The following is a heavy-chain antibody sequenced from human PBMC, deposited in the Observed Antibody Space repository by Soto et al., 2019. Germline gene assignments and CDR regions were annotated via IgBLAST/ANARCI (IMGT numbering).Heavy chain of an antibody. Sequence: QVQLVQSGAEVEKPGASVKVSCKASGYTFTNYAVHWVRQAPGQRLDWMGWINADNGNTRFSQNLWGSVFIKRDTSVGTVYMELSSLRAEDAAVYYCARGRLAVVPVASWLCYMDVWGKGTTVIVSS. D-gene: IGHD2-2*01. V-gene: IGHV1-3*01. CDR3: ARGRLAVVPVASWLCYMDV. CDR2: INADNGNT. CDR1: GYTFTNYA. J-gene: IGHJ6*03.